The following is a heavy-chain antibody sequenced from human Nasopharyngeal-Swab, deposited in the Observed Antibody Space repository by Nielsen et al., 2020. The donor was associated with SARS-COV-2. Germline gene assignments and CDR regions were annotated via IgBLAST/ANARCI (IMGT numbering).Heavy chain of an antibody. V-gene: IGHV1-2*06. CDR1: GYTFTGYY. J-gene: IGHJ6*03. CDR2: INPNSGGT. CDR3: ARVSGYYYYMDV. Sequence: ASAQVTCKASGYTFTGYYMHWLRQAPGQGLEWMGRINPNSGGTNYAQKFQGRVTMTRDTSISTAYMELSRLRSDDTAVYYCARVSGYYYYMDVWGKGTTVTVS.